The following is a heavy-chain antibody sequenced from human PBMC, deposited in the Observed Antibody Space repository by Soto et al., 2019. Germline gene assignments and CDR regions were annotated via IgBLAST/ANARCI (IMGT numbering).Heavy chain of an antibody. D-gene: IGHD3-10*02. V-gene: IGHV3-33*01. J-gene: IGHJ5*02. CDR1: GSTFRNYG. Sequence: QVKLVESGGGVVQPGRSLRLSCAASGSTFRNYGIHWVRQAPRKGLEWLAVIWYDGSNKYYADSVKGRFTISRDNSKNTLYLEMNSLRDEDTAVYYCARDVRSRRYDLWGQGTLVIVSS. CDR2: IWYDGSNK. CDR3: ARDVRSRRYDL.